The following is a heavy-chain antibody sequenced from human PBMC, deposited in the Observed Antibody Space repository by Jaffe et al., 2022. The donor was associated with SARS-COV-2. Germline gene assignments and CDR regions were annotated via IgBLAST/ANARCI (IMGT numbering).Heavy chain of an antibody. J-gene: IGHJ2*01. CDR2: INHSGST. CDR1: GGSFSGYY. D-gene: IGHD6-13*01. CDR3: ARGRSNIADWYFDL. Sequence: QVQLQQWGAGLLKPSETLSLTCAVYGGSFSGYYWSWIRQPPGKGLEWIGEINHSGSTNYNPSLKSRVTISVDTSKNQFSLKLSSVTAADTAVYYCARGRSNIADWYFDLWGRGTLVTVSS. V-gene: IGHV4-34*01.